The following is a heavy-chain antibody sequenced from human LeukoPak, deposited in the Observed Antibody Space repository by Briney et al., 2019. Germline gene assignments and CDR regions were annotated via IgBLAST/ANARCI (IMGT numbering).Heavy chain of an antibody. CDR3: ARGVVVVS. CDR2: IYHSGST. CDR1: GYSISSGYY. D-gene: IGHD2-15*01. V-gene: IGHV4-38-2*02. J-gene: IGHJ4*02. Sequence: SETLSLTCTVSGYSISSGYYWGWIRQPPGKGLEWIGSIYHSGSTYYNPSLKGRVTISVDTSKNQFSLKLSSVTAADTAVYYCARGVVVVSWGQGTLVTVSS.